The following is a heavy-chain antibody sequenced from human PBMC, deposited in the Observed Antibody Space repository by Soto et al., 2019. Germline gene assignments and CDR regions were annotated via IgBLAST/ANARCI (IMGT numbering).Heavy chain of an antibody. Sequence: PSETLSLTCTVSGGSISSSYWSWIRQPPGKGLEWIAYIHYSETTNYNPSLTSRVTISGDTSKNQVSLKLTSVTAAATAVYDCARHSPYYGMDVWGQGTTVTVSS. CDR1: GGSISSSY. V-gene: IGHV4-59*01. CDR2: IHYSETT. CDR3: ARHSPYYGMDV. J-gene: IGHJ6*02.